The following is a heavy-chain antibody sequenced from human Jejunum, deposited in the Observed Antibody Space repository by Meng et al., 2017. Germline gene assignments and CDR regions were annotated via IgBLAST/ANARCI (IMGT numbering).Heavy chain of an antibody. V-gene: IGHV1-3*01. CDR1: GYTFINNA. CDR3: ARDRGATYSFDY. CDR2: INAGIGYT. Sequence: QVQLVQSGAEVKKPGTSVKVSCKASGYTFINNALHWMRQAPGQSLEWVGWINAGIGYTKYSQNLQGRVTITRDTSASTTYMELRSLKSEDTATYYCARDRGATYSFDYWGQGTLVTVSS. D-gene: IGHD1-26*01. J-gene: IGHJ4*02.